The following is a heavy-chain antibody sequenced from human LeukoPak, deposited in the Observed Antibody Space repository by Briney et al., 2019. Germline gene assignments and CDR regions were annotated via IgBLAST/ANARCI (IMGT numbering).Heavy chain of an antibody. CDR2: IIPILGIA. V-gene: IGHV1-69*02. D-gene: IGHD1-14*01. CDR3: ARVNGPPYYYYGMHV. J-gene: IGHJ6*02. Sequence: SVKVSCKASGGTFSSYTISWVRQAPGQGLEWMGRIIPILGIANYAQKFQGRVTITADKSTSTAYMELSSLRSEDTAVYYCARVNGPPYYYYGMHVWGQGTTVTVSS. CDR1: GGTFSSYT.